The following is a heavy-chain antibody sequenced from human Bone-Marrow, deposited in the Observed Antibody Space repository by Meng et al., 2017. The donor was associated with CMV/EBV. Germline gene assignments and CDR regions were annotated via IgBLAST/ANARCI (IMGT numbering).Heavy chain of an antibody. CDR2: INPKSGAT. V-gene: IGHV1-2*02. CDR1: GYTFIDKY. Sequence: ASVKVSCKASGYTFIDKYMHWVRQAPGQGLEWMGNINPKSGATTYARKFRGRVAMTRDTSLTTAYMELNRLTSDDTATYYCARSLEYSSLFGIDPWGPGTVVTVS. CDR3: ARSLEYSSLFGIDP. D-gene: IGHD2/OR15-2a*01. J-gene: IGHJ5*02.